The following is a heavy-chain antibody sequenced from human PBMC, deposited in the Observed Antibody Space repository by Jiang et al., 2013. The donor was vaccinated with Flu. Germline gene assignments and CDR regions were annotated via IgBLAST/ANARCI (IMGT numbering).Heavy chain of an antibody. J-gene: IGHJ5*02. CDR1: GYTFTSYY. CDR2: INPSGGST. D-gene: IGHD3-22*01. Sequence: SGAEVKKPGASVKVSCKASGYTFTSYYMHWVRQAPGQGLEWMGIINPSGGSTSYAQKFQGRVTMTRDTSTSTVYMELSSLRSEDTAVYYCARGSGYYDSSGIKWFDPWGQGTLVTVSS. CDR3: ARGSGYYDSSGIKWFDP. V-gene: IGHV1-46*01.